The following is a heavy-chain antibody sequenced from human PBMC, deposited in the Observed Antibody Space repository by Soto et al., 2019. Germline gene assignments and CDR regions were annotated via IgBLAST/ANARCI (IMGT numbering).Heavy chain of an antibody. Sequence: GGSVRLSCAASGFTFSSYGMHWVRQAPGKGLEWVAVISYDGSNKYYADSVKGRFTISRDNSKNTLYLQMNSLRAEDTAVYYCAKELWELLLYYGMDVWGQGTTVTVSS. V-gene: IGHV3-30*18. CDR1: GFTFSSYG. J-gene: IGHJ6*02. CDR2: ISYDGSNK. D-gene: IGHD1-26*01. CDR3: AKELWELLLYYGMDV.